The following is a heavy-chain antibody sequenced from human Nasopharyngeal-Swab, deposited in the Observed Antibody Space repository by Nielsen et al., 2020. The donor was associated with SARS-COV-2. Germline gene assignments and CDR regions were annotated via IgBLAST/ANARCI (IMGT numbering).Heavy chain of an antibody. CDR2: IWYDGSNK. CDR1: GFTFSSYG. Sequence: GESLKISCAASGFTFSSYGTHWVRQAPGKGLEWVAVIWYDGSNKYYADSVKGRFTISRDNSKNTLYLQMNSLRAEDTAVYYCARDRDLSLPDYWGQGTLVTVSS. CDR3: ARDRDLSLPDY. J-gene: IGHJ4*02. V-gene: IGHV3-33*01.